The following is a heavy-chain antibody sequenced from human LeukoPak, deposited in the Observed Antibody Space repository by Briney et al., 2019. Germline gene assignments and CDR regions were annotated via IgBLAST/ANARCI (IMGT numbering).Heavy chain of an antibody. CDR3: ARAGIESSQFFHYGVDV. D-gene: IGHD6-13*01. CDR2: IYHGGTS. J-gene: IGHJ6*02. V-gene: IGHV4/OR15-8*01. Sequence: SETLSLTCVVSGDSINTLKWWTWVRQSPGKGLEWIGEIYHGGTSSYNPSLQSRVTMSLDKSKNQFSLKLSSVTAADTAVYFCARAGIESSQFFHYGVDVWGPGTTVTVSS. CDR1: GDSINTLKW.